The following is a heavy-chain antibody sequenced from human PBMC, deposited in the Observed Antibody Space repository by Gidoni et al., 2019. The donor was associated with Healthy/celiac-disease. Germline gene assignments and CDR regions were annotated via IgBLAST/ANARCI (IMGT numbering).Heavy chain of an antibody. D-gene: IGHD1-7*01. CDR1: GGSISRSSYY. CDR2: IYYSGST. Sequence: QLQLQESGPGLVKPSETLSLTCTVSGGSISRSSYYWGWIRQPPGKGLEWIGSIYYSGSTYYNPSLKSRVTISVDTSKNQFSLKLSSVTAADTAVYYCARDAKGTQAFDIWGQGTMVTVSS. V-gene: IGHV4-39*07. CDR3: ARDAKGTQAFDI. J-gene: IGHJ3*02.